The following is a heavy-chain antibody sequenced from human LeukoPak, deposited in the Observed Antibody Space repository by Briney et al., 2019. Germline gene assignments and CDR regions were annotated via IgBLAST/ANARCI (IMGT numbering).Heavy chain of an antibody. CDR2: IKPDGSEK. J-gene: IGHJ6*04. D-gene: IGHD3-10*02. CDR3: AELGITMIGGV. Sequence: GGSLRLSCAASGFTFSSYWMSWVRQAPGKGLEWVANIKPDGSEKYYVDSVKGRFTISRDNAKNSLYLQMNSLRAEDTAVYYCAELGITMIGGVWGKGTTVTISS. V-gene: IGHV3-7*01. CDR1: GFTFSSYW.